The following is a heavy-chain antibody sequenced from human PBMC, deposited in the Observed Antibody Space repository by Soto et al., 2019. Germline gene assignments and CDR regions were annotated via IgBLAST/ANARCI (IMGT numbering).Heavy chain of an antibody. CDR2: IYYSGST. Sequence: SETLSLTXTVSGGSISSYYWSWIRQPPGKGLEWIGYIYYSGSTNYNPSLKSRVTISVDTSKNQFSLKLSSVTAADTAVYYCARRRVATIMGRYYYYYYMDVWGKGTTVTVSS. D-gene: IGHD5-12*01. V-gene: IGHV4-59*01. J-gene: IGHJ6*03. CDR3: ARRRVATIMGRYYYYYYMDV. CDR1: GGSISSYY.